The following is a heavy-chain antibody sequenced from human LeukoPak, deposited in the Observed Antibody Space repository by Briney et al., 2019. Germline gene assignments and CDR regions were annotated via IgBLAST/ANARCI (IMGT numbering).Heavy chain of an antibody. D-gene: IGHD2-21*02. CDR1: GFTFSTYA. V-gene: IGHV3-64D*09. CDR3: VKDQSVVVTAILSS. CDR2: ISPNGGTT. Sequence: GGSRRLSCSASGFTFSTYAMHWVRQAPGXGLEYVSAISPNGGTTYYADSVKGRFTISRDDSKNTLYLQMSSLRPEDTAVYYCVKDQSVVVTAILSSWGQGTLVTVSS. J-gene: IGHJ5*02.